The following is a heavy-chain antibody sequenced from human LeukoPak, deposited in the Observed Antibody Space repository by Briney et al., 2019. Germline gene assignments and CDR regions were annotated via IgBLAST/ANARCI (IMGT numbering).Heavy chain of an antibody. V-gene: IGHV3-66*01. CDR1: GFTVSNNY. D-gene: IGHD3-16*01. Sequence: GGSLRLSCAASGFTVSNNYMSWVRQAPGEGLEWVSVIYNGGSTYYADSVKGRFTVSRDNSKNTLYLQMNSLRAEDTAVYYCAREIWDWGQGTLVTVSS. CDR2: IYNGGST. CDR3: AREIWD. J-gene: IGHJ4*02.